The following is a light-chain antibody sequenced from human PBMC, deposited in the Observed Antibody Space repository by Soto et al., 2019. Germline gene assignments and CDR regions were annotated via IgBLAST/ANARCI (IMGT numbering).Light chain of an antibody. CDR1: QSVSSSY. V-gene: IGKV3-20*01. J-gene: IGKJ1*01. CDR3: QQYGSSPWT. Sequence: EIVLTQSPGTLSLSPGDRATLSCRASQSVSSSYLAWFQQKPGQAPRLLIYGASSRATGIPDRFSGNGSGTDFTLTISRLEPEDFAAYYCQQYGSSPWTFGQGTKVDIK. CDR2: GAS.